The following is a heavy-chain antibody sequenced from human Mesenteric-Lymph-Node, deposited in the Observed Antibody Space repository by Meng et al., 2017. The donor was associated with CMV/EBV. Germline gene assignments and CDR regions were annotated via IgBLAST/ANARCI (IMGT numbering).Heavy chain of an antibody. D-gene: IGHD3-10*02. CDR1: GFTFKNYW. CDR2: INQDGSEK. V-gene: IGHV3-7*01. CDR3: ARDRDFVPQDGYYDMDV. J-gene: IGHJ6*02. Sequence: GESLKISCAGPGFTFKNYWMSGVRQAPGKGLEWVANINQDGSEKYSVDSVKGRFTFSRDNAKNSLYLQLNSLRAGDTAVYYCARDRDFVPQDGYYDMDVWGQGTTVTVSS.